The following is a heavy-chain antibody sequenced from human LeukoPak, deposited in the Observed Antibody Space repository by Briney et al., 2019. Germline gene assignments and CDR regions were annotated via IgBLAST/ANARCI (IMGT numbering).Heavy chain of an antibody. D-gene: IGHD5-18*01. J-gene: IGHJ6*04. CDR3: AKTITAMVKCYYGMDV. Sequence: GGSLRLSCAASGFTFSSYAMSWVRQAPGKGLEWVSAISGSGGSTYYADSAKGRFTISRDNSKNTLYLQMNSLRAEDTAVYYCAKTITAMVKCYYGMDVWGKGTTVTVSS. CDR2: ISGSGGST. CDR1: GFTFSSYA. V-gene: IGHV3-23*01.